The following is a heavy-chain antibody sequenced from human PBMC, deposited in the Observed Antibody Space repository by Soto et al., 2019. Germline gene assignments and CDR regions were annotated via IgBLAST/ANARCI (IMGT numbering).Heavy chain of an antibody. D-gene: IGHD2-21*01. CDR1: GDSVSSNSAA. J-gene: IGHJ4*02. CDR3: AREFRSSQGGDRHLLDY. Sequence: SQTLSLTCAISGDSVSSNSAAWNWIRQSPSRGLEWLGRTYYRSKWYNDYAVSVKSRITINPDTSKNQFSLQLNSVTPEDTAVYYCAREFRSSQGGDRHLLDYWGQGTLVTVSS. CDR2: TYYRSKWYN. V-gene: IGHV6-1*01.